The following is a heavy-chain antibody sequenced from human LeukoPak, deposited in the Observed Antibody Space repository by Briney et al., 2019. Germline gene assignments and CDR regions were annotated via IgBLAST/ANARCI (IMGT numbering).Heavy chain of an antibody. Sequence: SETLSLTCTVSGGSISSYYWSWIRQPPGKGLEWIGYIYYSGSTNYNPSLKSRVTISVDTSKNQFSLKLSSVTAADTAVYYCAREKGGSGSYYNAPYFDYWGQGTLVTVSS. J-gene: IGHJ4*02. CDR2: IYYSGST. CDR3: AREKGGSGSYYNAPYFDY. D-gene: IGHD3-10*01. CDR1: GGSISSYY. V-gene: IGHV4-59*01.